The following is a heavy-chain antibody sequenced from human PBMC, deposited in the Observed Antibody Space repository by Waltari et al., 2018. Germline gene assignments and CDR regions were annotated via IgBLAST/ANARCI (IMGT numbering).Heavy chain of an antibody. D-gene: IGHD2-2*01. J-gene: IGHJ4*02. CDR2: IIPILGIA. CDR1: GGTFSSYA. Sequence: QVQLVQSGAEVKKPGSSVKVSCKASGGTFSSYAIRRVRPAAGQGLEWMGRIIPILGIANYAQKFQGRVTITADKSTSTAYMELSSLRSEDTAVYYCARERCSSTSCYRHFDYWGQGTLVTVSS. V-gene: IGHV1-69*09. CDR3: ARERCSSTSCYRHFDY.